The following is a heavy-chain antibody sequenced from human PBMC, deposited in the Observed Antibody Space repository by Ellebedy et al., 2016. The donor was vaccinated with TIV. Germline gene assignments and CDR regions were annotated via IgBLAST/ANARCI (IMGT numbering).Heavy chain of an antibody. V-gene: IGHV3-23*01. CDR2: ISGSGGST. CDR3: AKGGGGRLPLPLVEAFDI. D-gene: IGHD2-21*01. CDR1: GFTFRSYA. J-gene: IGHJ3*02. Sequence: GESLKISCAASGFTFRSYAMSLVRQAPGKGLEWVSAISGSGGSTQYADSVKGRFTISRDNSKNTQYLQMNSLRAEDTAVYYCAKGGGGRLPLPLVEAFDIWGQGTMVTVSS.